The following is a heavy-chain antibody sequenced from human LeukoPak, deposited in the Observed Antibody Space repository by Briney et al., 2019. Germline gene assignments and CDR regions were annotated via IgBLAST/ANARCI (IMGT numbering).Heavy chain of an antibody. CDR1: GYTFTGYY. V-gene: IGHV1-2*02. CDR3: ARGGIAAAGTKIYYYYYMDV. CDR2: INPNSGGT. Sequence: GASVKVSCKASGYTFTGYYMHWVRQAPGQGLEWMGWINPNSGGTNYAQKFQGRVIMTRDTSISTAYMELSRLRSDDTAVYYCARGGIAAAGTKIYYYYYMDVWGKGTTVTVSS. J-gene: IGHJ6*03. D-gene: IGHD6-13*01.